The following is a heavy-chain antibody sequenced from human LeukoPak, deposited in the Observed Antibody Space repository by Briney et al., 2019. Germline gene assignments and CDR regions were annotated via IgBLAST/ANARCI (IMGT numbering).Heavy chain of an antibody. V-gene: IGHV3-23*01. CDR3: AKGLGTVVTPIEY. Sequence: GGSLRLSCAASGFTFSNYAMSWVRQAPGKGLEWVSSMSGSGGSTYYADSVKGRFTISRDNSKKTLYLQMNSLRDEDTAVYYCAKGLGTVVTPIEYWGQGTQVTVSS. CDR2: MSGSGGST. D-gene: IGHD4-23*01. J-gene: IGHJ4*02. CDR1: GFTFSNYA.